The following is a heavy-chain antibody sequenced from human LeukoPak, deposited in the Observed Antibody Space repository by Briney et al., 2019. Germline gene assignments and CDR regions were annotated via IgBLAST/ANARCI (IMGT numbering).Heavy chain of an antibody. CDR1: GYTFTSYY. V-gene: IGHV1-46*01. D-gene: IGHD6-13*01. CDR2: INPSGGST. Sequence: ASVKVSCKASGYTFTSYYMHWVRQAPGQGLEWMGIINPSGGSTSYAQKFRGRVTMTRDTSTSTVYMELSSLRSEDTAVYYCARDGGLGVAAAGMFDYWGQGTLVTVSS. J-gene: IGHJ4*02. CDR3: ARDGGLGVAAAGMFDY.